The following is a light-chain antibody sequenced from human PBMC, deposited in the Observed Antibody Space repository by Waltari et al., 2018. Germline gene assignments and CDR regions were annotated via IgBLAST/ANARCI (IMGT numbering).Light chain of an antibody. CDR1: QSVNYF. V-gene: IGKV3-11*01. CDR2: DAS. J-gene: IGKJ4*01. CDR3: QQRTNWPLT. Sequence: EIVLTQSPATLSLSPGERATLSCRASQSVNYFLAWFQQKPGQAPRLLIYDASNRATDIPARCSGSGSGTDFTLTISSLEPEDFAVYYCQQRTNWPLTFGGGTKVEIK.